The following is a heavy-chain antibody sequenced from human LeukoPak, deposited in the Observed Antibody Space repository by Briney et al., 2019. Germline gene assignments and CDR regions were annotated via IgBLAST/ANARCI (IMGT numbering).Heavy chain of an antibody. CDR1: GGSISGYY. CDR3: ARRPYSSGWYYLDY. J-gene: IGHJ4*02. D-gene: IGHD6-19*01. Sequence: SETLSLTCTVSGGSISGYYWNWIRQPPGKGLEWIGYIYYGESTNYNPSLTSRVTISVDTSKNQFSLKLTSVTAADTAVYYCARRPYSSGWYYLDYWGQGTLVTVSS. V-gene: IGHV4-59*01. CDR2: IYYGEST.